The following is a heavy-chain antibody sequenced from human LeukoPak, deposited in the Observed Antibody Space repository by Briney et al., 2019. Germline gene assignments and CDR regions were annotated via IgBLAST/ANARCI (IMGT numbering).Heavy chain of an antibody. J-gene: IGHJ4*02. D-gene: IGHD6-13*01. V-gene: IGHV3-9*01. Sequence: PGGSLRLSCAASGFTFDDYAMHWVRHAPGKGLEWVSGITWNSGSIGYAASVKGRFTISRDNSKNSLYLQMNSLRAEDTAVYYCAREHRQQLVSDYWGQGTLVTVSS. CDR2: ITWNSGSI. CDR1: GFTFDDYA. CDR3: AREHRQQLVSDY.